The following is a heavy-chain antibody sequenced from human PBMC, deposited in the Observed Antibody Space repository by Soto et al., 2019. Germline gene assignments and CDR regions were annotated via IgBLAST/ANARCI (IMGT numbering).Heavy chain of an antibody. D-gene: IGHD3-10*01. Sequence: ASVKVSCKASGYTFTDYYLHWVRQAPGQGLEWMGWINPNSGATNYAQKFQGRVTMTRDTSLSTAYMALSSLRSDDTAVYYCARRPYGSGHYYYYGMEVWGQGTTVTVSS. CDR3: ARRPYGSGHYYYYGMEV. CDR2: INPNSGAT. J-gene: IGHJ6*02. V-gene: IGHV1-2*02. CDR1: GYTFTDYY.